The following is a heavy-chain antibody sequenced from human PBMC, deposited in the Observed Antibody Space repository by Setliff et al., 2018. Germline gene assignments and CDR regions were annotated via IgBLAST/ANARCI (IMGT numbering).Heavy chain of an antibody. V-gene: IGHV4-59*12. CDR1: GGSISTYY. D-gene: IGHD1-1*01. Sequence: PSETLSLTCTVSGGSISTYYWGWIRQPPGKGLEWIGEIYHDGNDKYTPSVHYSPSLKSRVTISIDKSNNQFSLRLTSMTAADTAVYYCAKGGGRYHSDSWGQGILVTVSS. CDR3: AKGGGRYHSDS. J-gene: IGHJ4*02. CDR2: IYHDGND.